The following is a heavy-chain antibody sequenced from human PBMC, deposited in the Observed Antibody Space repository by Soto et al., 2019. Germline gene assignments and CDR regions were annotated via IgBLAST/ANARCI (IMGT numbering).Heavy chain of an antibody. CDR1: GGTFGSYA. J-gene: IGHJ6*02. V-gene: IGHV1-69*01. CDR2: IIPIPGTA. D-gene: IGHD2-2*01. CDR3: ARSQGSSTSLEIYYYYYYGMDV. Sequence: QVQLVQSGAEVKKPGSSVKVSCKASGGTFGSYAISWVRQAPGQGLEWMGGIIPIPGTANYAQKFQGRGTIAADESTSTAYMALSSLRSEATAVYYCARSQGSSTSLEIYYYYYYGMDVWGQGPTVTVSS.